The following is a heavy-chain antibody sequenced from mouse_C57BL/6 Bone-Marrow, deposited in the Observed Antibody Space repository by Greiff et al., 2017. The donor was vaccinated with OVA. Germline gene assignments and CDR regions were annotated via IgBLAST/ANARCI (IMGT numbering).Heavy chain of an antibody. Sequence: QVQLQQPGAELVRPGTSVKLSCKASGYTFTSYWMHWVKQRPGQGLEWIGVIDPSDSYTNYNQKFKGKATLTVDTSSSTAYMQLSSLTSEDSAVYSCAKDYYSNFFAYWGQGTLVTVSA. CDR2: IDPSDSYT. CDR3: AKDYYSNFFAY. V-gene: IGHV1-59*01. CDR1: GYTFTSYW. D-gene: IGHD2-5*01. J-gene: IGHJ3*01.